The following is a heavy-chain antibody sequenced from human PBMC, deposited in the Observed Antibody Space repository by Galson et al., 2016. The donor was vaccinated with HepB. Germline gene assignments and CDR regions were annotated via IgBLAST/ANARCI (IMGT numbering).Heavy chain of an antibody. J-gene: IGHJ4*02. CDR3: ARKTDTAAPGDY. V-gene: IGHV3-66*01. CDR2: IYSGGNT. CDR1: GFTVSRNY. Sequence: SLRLSCAASGFTVSRNYMSWVRQAPGKGLECVSVIYSGGNTYYAASGKGRFTISRDNSKNALYLQMNNLRAEDTAVYYCARKTDTAAPGDYWGQGTLVTVSS. D-gene: IGHD5-18*01.